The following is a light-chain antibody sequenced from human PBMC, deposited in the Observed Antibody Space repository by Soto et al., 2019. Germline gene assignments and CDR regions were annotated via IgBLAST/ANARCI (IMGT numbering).Light chain of an antibody. J-gene: IGLJ1*01. Sequence: QSVLTQPRSVSGSPGQSVTISCTGTSSDVGGYNYVSWYQQHPGKAPKLMIYDVGKRPSGVPDRFSGSKSDNAASLTVSGLQAEDEADYYCSSYSSTTTLVVFGTGTKVTVL. CDR1: SSDVGGYNY. V-gene: IGLV2-11*01. CDR3: SSYSSTTTLVV. CDR2: DVG.